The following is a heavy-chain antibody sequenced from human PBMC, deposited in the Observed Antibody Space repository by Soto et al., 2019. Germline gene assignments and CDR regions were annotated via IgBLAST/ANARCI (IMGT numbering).Heavy chain of an antibody. D-gene: IGHD6-6*01. Sequence: PSETLSLTCTVSGGSISSGGYYRSWIRQHPGKGLEWIGYIYYSGSTYYNPSLKSRVTISVDTSKNQFSLKLSSVTAADTAVYYCARAGGPALYSSSSPDFDYWGQGTLVTVSS. J-gene: IGHJ4*02. CDR1: GGSISSGGYY. CDR2: IYYSGST. V-gene: IGHV4-31*03. CDR3: ARAGGPALYSSSSPDFDY.